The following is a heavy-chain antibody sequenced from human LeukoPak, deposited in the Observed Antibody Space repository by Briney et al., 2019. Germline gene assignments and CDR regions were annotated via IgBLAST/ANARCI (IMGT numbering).Heavy chain of an antibody. CDR3: ARVWIAVALDAFDI. V-gene: IGHV3-9*01. Sequence: PGRSLRLSCAASGFTFDDYAMHWVRQAPGKGLEWVSGISWNSGSIGYADSVKGRFTISRDNAKNSLYLQMNSLRAEDTAVYYCARVWIAVALDAFDIWGQGTMVTVSS. CDR1: GFTFDDYA. D-gene: IGHD6-19*01. J-gene: IGHJ3*02. CDR2: ISWNSGSI.